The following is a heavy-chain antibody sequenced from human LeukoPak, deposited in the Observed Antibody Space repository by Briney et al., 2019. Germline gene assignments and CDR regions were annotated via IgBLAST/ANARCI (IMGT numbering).Heavy chain of an antibody. D-gene: IGHD3-9*01. CDR1: GGSISSYY. J-gene: IGHJ5*02. CDR2: IYYSGRT. V-gene: IGHV4-59*01. Sequence: SETLSLTCTVSGGSISSYYWSWIRQPPGKGLGWNGYIYYSGRTNYNPSLKSRVTISVDKSKNEFSLKLTSVDAADTAVYYCARDSRRYFESNWFDPWGQGSLVTVSS. CDR3: ARDSRRYFESNWFDP.